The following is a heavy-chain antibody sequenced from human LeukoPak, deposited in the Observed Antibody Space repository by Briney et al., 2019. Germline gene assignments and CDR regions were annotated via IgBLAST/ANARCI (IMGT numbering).Heavy chain of an antibody. CDR1: GFTFDDYA. Sequence: GGSLRLSCAASGFTFDDYAMHWVRQAPGKGLEWVSGINWNGDTIGYADSVRGRFTISRDNAKNSLYLQMNSLRAEDTAVYYCARVRVSDLAGIVGARGAFDIWGQGTMVTVSS. CDR3: ARVRVSDLAGIVGARGAFDI. J-gene: IGHJ3*02. CDR2: INWNGDTI. V-gene: IGHV3-9*01. D-gene: IGHD1-26*01.